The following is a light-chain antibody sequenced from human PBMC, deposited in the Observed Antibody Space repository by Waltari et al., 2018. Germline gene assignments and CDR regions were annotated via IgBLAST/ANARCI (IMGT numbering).Light chain of an antibody. J-gene: IGKJ5*01. Sequence: TQSPSSLSLSPGERATLSCRASQSINHSYLPWYQQRSGQAPRLLMYDAFSRATGIPARFSGSGSGTDFTLTISSLEAEDFAVYYCQQRIIWPPTFGQGTRLEIK. V-gene: IGKV3-11*01. CDR2: DAF. CDR3: QQRIIWPPT. CDR1: QSINHSY.